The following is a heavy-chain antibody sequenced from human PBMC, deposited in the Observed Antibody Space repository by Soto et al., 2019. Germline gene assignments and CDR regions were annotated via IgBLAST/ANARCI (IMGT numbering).Heavy chain of an antibody. CDR2: INSDGTNI. CDR1: GFNLNTYW. V-gene: IGHV3-74*01. Sequence: PGGSLRLSCEISGFNLNTYWMHWVRQAPGEGVVWVSRINSDGTNIYYADSVKGRFTISRDIAKKTGYLDMTSLRVDDTAVYYCTGDCGGRYYGGFDDWGQGTLVTVSS. J-gene: IGHJ4*02. CDR3: TGDCGGRYYGGFDD. D-gene: IGHD1-26*01.